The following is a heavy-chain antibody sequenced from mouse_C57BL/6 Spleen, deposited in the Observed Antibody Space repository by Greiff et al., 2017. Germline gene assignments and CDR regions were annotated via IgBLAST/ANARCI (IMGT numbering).Heavy chain of an antibody. J-gene: IGHJ3*01. CDR3: ARTGYVVAWFAY. CDR1: GYTFTSYW. CDR2: IDPSDSYT. V-gene: IGHV1-59*01. Sequence: QVQLQQPGAELVRPGTSVKLSCKASGYTFTSYWMHWVKQRPGQGLEWIGVIDPSDSYTNYNQKFKGKATLTVDTSSSTAYMQLSSLTSEDSAVYYCARTGYVVAWFAYWGQGTLVTVSA. D-gene: IGHD2-2*01.